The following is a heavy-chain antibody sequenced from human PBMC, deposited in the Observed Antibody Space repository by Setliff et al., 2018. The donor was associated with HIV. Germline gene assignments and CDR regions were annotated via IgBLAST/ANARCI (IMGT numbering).Heavy chain of an antibody. CDR3: ATARRDYYDRGRRSHYCIDV. J-gene: IGHJ6*03. CDR2: LNPNSHNT. Sequence: ASVKVSCKPSEYSFTSYDINWVRQATGQGLEWMGWLNPNSHNTGSAQKFQGRVAMTWDTSISTAYMVLSNLKYDDTAVYYCATARRDYYDRGRRSHYCIDVWGKGTTVTVSS. D-gene: IGHD3-22*01. V-gene: IGHV1-8*01. CDR1: EYSFTSYD.